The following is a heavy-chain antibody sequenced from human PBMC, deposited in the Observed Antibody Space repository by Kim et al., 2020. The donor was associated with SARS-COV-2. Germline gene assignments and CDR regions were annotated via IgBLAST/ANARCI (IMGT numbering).Heavy chain of an antibody. Sequence: SETLSLTCTVSGGSISSSSYYWGWIRQPPGKGLEWIGSIYYSGSTYYNPSLKSRVTISVDTSKNQFSLKLSSVTAADTAVYYCARLRQEMATDCGQGTLVTVSS. CDR3: ARLRQEMATD. CDR1: GGSISSSSYY. V-gene: IGHV4-39*01. D-gene: IGHD5-12*01. J-gene: IGHJ4*02. CDR2: IYYSGST.